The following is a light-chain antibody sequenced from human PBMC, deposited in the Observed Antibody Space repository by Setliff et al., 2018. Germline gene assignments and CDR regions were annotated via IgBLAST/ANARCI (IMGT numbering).Light chain of an antibody. Sequence: ALTQPAAVSGSPGQSITISCTGTSSDVGAYDYVSWYQQHPGKAPKLMIYEVSKWPSGVSDRFSGSKSGNTASLTISGLQAEDEADYYCLSYTSKTTHALFGGGTKVTVL. CDR2: EVS. V-gene: IGLV2-14*01. CDR1: SSDVGAYDY. CDR3: LSYTSKTTHAL. J-gene: IGLJ2*01.